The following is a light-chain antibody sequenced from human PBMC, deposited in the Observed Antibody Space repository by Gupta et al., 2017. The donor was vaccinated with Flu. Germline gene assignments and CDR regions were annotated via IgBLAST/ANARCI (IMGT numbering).Light chain of an antibody. CDR3: KQKLQTPWT. CDR1: QSLLHRNGYNY. J-gene: IGKJ1*01. CDR2: LGS. V-gene: IGKV2-28*01. Sequence: DIVLTQSPLSLPVTPGEPASISCRSSQSLLHRNGYNYLDWYQQRPGQSPQLLIYLGSNRAYGVTDRFSGSGSGTDFTLKISRVEAEDVGVYYCKQKLQTPWTFGQGTKVEIK.